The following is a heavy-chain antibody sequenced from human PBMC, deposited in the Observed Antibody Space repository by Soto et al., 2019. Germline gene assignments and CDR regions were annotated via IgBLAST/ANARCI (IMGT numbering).Heavy chain of an antibody. CDR1: GGTFSSYA. D-gene: IGHD3-22*01. J-gene: IGHJ4*02. CDR2: IIPIFGTA. Sequence: QVQLVQSGAEVKKPGSSVKVSCKASGGTFSSYAISWVRQAPGQGLEWMGGIIPIFGTANYAQKFQGRVTITADESTSTAYMELSSLRSEDTAVYYCARYQYYYDSSGYFFGFDYWGQGTLVTVSS. CDR3: ARYQYYYDSSGYFFGFDY. V-gene: IGHV1-69*01.